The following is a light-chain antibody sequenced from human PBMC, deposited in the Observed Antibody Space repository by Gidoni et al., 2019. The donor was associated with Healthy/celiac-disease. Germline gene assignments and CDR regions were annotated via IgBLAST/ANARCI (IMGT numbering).Light chain of an antibody. CDR1: SGSIASNY. V-gene: IGLV6-57*03. CDR2: EDN. J-gene: IGLJ3*02. Sequence: SCTRSSGSIASNYVQWYQQRPGSAPTTVIYEDNQRPSGVPDRFSGSIDSSSNSASLTISGLKTEDEADYYCQSYDSSIPWVFGGGTKLTVL. CDR3: QSYDSSIPWV.